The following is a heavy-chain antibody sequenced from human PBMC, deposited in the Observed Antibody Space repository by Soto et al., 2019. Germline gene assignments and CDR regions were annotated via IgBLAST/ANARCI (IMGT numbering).Heavy chain of an antibody. Sequence: SETLSLTCTVSGGSISSYYLSWIRQPPGKGLEWIGYIYYSGCTNYNPSLKSRVTISVDTSKNQFSLKLSSVTAADTAVYYCARRWGRTFDYWGQGTLVTVSS. J-gene: IGHJ4*02. D-gene: IGHD7-27*01. CDR3: ARRWGRTFDY. CDR2: IYYSGCT. CDR1: GGSISSYY. V-gene: IGHV4-59*08.